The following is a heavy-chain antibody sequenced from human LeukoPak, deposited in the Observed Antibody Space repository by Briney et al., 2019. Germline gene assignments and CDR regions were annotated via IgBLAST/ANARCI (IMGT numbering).Heavy chain of an antibody. J-gene: IGHJ3*01. CDR2: ISNRGST. CDR1: GASVSSHF. V-gene: IGHV4-59*02. D-gene: IGHD3-10*01. CDR3: ATGVSGTYYAFDV. Sequence: PSETLSLTCGLSGASVSSHFWSWIRQTPGMGLEWIGYISNRGSTGYNPSLRSRVTISVDAPKHEVSLNVRSVSAADTAVYYCATGVSGTYYAFDVWGQGRTV.